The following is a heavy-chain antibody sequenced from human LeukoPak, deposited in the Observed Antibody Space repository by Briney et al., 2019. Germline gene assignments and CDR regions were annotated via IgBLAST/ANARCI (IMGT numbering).Heavy chain of an antibody. D-gene: IGHD3-22*01. V-gene: IGHV3-20*04. CDR1: GFTFDDYD. J-gene: IGHJ3*02. CDR3: ARIVMAGIGDGFDI. Sequence: PGGSLRLSCAASGFTFDDYDMSWVRQAPGKGLEWVSGINWNGGSTGYADSVKGRFTIPRDNARNSLYLQMNSLRAEDTALYYCARIVMAGIGDGFDIWGQGTMVTVSS. CDR2: INWNGGST.